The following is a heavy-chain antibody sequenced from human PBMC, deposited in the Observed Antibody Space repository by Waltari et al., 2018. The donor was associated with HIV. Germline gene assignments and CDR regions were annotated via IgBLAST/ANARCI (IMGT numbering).Heavy chain of an antibody. Sequence: EVQLEQSGAEMKKPGESLRISCKGSGYNFSRYWISWVRQIPGKGLEWMGSIFPSDSTTRYSPSFRGQVTISADKSINTTYLQWTTLKASDSAIYYCATGPDHYCDFWGQGTQVTVSS. V-gene: IGHV5-51*01. J-gene: IGHJ4*02. CDR3: ATGPDHYCDF. D-gene: IGHD4-4*01. CDR1: GYNFSRYW. CDR2: IFPSDSTT.